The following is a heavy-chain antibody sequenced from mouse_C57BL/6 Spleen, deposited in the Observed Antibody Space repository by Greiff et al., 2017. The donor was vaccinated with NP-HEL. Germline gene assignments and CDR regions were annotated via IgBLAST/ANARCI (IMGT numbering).Heavy chain of an antibody. CDR1: GFSLSTSGMG. CDR3: ARSGVTTGYYYAMDY. Sequence: QVTLKESGPGILQSSQTLSLTCSFSGFSLSTSGMGVSWIRQPSGKGLEWLAHIYWDDDKRYNPSLKSRLTISKDTSRNQVFLKITSVDTADTATYYCARSGVTTGYYYAMDYWGQGTSVTVSS. CDR2: IYWDDDK. D-gene: IGHD2-2*01. J-gene: IGHJ4*01. V-gene: IGHV8-12*01.